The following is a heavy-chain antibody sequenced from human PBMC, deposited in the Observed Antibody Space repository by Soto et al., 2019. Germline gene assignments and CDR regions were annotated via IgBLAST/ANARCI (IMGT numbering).Heavy chain of an antibody. D-gene: IGHD6-19*01. CDR2: MNPNSGNT. V-gene: IGHV1-8*01. CDR3: ARGSRPLRYSSCWTFRRVYYMYV. CDR1: GYTFTSYD. Sequence: ASVKVSCKASGYTFTSYDINWVRQATGQGLEWMGWMNPNSGNTGYAQKFQGRVTMTRNTSISTAYMELSSLRSEDTAVYYCARGSRPLRYSSCWTFRRVYYMYVWGKGTTLTVSS. J-gene: IGHJ6*03.